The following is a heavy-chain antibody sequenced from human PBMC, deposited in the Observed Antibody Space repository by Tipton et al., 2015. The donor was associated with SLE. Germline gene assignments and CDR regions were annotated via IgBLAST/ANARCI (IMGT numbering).Heavy chain of an antibody. CDR2: IYASGSTSGSA. Sequence: TLSLTCTVSGGSISSGAHYWSWIRQSAGKGLEWIGRIYASGSTSGSANYNPSLQSRDTLSVDTSKSQFSFSLRLSSVTAAVTALYYCHGGASHYYGSGRFALGEYSDIDVWGQGTTVTVSS. J-gene: IGHJ6*02. CDR1: GGSISSGAHY. V-gene: IGHV4-61*02. CDR3: HGGASHYYGSGRFALGEYSDIDV. D-gene: IGHD3-10*01.